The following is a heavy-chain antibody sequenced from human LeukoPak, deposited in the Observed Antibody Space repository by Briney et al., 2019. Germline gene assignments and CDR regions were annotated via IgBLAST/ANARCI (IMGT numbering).Heavy chain of an antibody. CDR2: INSDGSST. CDR1: GFTLSNYW. D-gene: IGHD3-10*01. CDR3: ARDYYGSD. J-gene: IGHJ4*02. V-gene: IGHV3-74*01. Sequence: PGGSLRLSCAASGFTLSNYWMHWVRQAPGKGPVWVSRINSDGSSTTYADSVRGRFTISRDNAKNTLYLEMNTLRAEDTAVYYCARDYYGSDWGQGTLVTVSS.